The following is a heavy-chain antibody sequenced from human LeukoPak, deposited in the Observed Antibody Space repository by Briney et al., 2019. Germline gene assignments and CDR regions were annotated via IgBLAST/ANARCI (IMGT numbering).Heavy chain of an antibody. CDR1: GGSISSGGYY. Sequence: SQTLSLTCTVSGGSISSGGYYWSWIRQHPGKGLEWIGYIYYSGSTYYNPSLKSRVTISVDTSKNQFSLKLSSVTAADTAVYYCAKGPRPDITVAHTVEKWGQGTLVTVSS. CDR2: IYYSGST. CDR3: AKGPRPDITVAHTVEK. J-gene: IGHJ4*02. V-gene: IGHV4-31*03. D-gene: IGHD6-19*01.